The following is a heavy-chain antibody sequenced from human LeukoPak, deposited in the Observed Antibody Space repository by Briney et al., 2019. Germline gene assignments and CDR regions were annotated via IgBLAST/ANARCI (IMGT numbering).Heavy chain of an antibody. J-gene: IGHJ4*02. CDR2: XXXDXXXX. V-gene: IGHV3-74*01. D-gene: IGHD1-26*01. Sequence: GGSLRLSCAASGFTFSXXWMHWVRQAPGKXXXXXXXXXXDXXXXXXXXXXXXXXTXXXXNAKNTLYLQMNSLRAEDTAVYYCAXXGGVGATKAHFDYWGQGTLVTVSS. CDR3: AXXGGVGATKAHFDY. CDR1: GFTFSXXW.